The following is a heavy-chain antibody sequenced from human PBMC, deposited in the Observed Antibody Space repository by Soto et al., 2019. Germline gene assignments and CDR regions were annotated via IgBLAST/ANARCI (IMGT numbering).Heavy chain of an antibody. D-gene: IGHD6-13*01. CDR2: MNPNSGNT. CDR3: ARYGHVKSGSWYRYYYYYGMDV. J-gene: IGHJ6*02. V-gene: IGHV1-8*01. Sequence: QGQLVQSGAEVKKPGASVKVSCKASGYTFTSYDINWVRKATAQGLEWMGWMNPNSGNTGYAQKFQGRVTMTRNTSISTAYMELSSLRSEDTAVYYCARYGHVKSGSWYRYYYYYGMDVWGQGTTVTVSS. CDR1: GYTFTSYD.